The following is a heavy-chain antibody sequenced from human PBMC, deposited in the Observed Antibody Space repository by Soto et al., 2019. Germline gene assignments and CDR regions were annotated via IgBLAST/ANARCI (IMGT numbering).Heavy chain of an antibody. CDR3: ARDSRDLEFGELSYYYGMDV. V-gene: IGHV1-46*01. J-gene: IGHJ6*02. D-gene: IGHD3-10*01. Sequence: GASVKVSCKASGYTFTGYYMHWVRQAPGQGLEWMGIINPSGGSTSYAQKFQGRVTMTRDTSTSTVYMELSSLRSEDTAVYYCARDSRDLEFGELSYYYGMDVWGQGTTVTVSS. CDR2: INPSGGST. CDR1: GYTFTGYY.